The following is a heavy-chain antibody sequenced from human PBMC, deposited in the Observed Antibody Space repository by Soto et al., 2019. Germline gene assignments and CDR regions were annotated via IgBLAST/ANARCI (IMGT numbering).Heavy chain of an antibody. CDR2: ISAYNGNT. D-gene: IGHD1-26*01. CDR1: GYTFISYG. J-gene: IGHJ4*02. CDR3: ARDTGGGGYYGGYYFYY. Sequence: QVQLVQSGAEVKKPGASVKVSCKASGYTFISYGISWVRQAPGQGLEWMGWISAYNGNTNYAQKLQGRVTVTTDTSTSTAYMELRSLRADDTAVYYCARDTGGGGYYGGYYFYYWGQGSLVTVSS. V-gene: IGHV1-18*01.